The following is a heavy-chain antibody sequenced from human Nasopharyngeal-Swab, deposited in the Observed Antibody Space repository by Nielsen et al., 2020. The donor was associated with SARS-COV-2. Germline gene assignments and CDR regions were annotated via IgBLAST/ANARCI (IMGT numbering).Heavy chain of an antibody. V-gene: IGHV4-61*02. CDR1: GGSISSGSYY. D-gene: IGHD2-21*01. J-gene: IGHJ2*01. CDR3: ARTRMKTYCGGDCYSTDFDL. Sequence: ILSLTCTVSGGSISSGSYYWSWIRQPAGKGLEWIGRIYTSGSTNYNPSLKSRVTISVDTSKNQFSLKLSSVTAADTAVYYCARTRMKTYCGGDCYSTDFDLWGRGTLVTVSS. CDR2: IYTSGST.